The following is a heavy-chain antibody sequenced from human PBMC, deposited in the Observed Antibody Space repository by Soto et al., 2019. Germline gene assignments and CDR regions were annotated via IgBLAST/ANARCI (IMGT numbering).Heavy chain of an antibody. V-gene: IGHV1-69*13. Sequence: SVKVSCKASGGTFSSYRFNWVRQARGQGLEWLGGIVPIYRTADYAQKFQGRVTITADESTRTVYMELSSLKSQDTALYYCARDSGAKLSSSWGQGTLVTAPQ. CDR3: ARDSGAKLSSS. CDR1: GGTFSSYR. J-gene: IGHJ4*02. D-gene: IGHD6-13*01. CDR2: IVPIYRTA.